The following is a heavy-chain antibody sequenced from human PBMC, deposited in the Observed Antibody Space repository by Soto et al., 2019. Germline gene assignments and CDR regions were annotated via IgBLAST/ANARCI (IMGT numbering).Heavy chain of an antibody. D-gene: IGHD2-15*01. V-gene: IGHV3-30-3*01. CDR3: ARVGWYCSGGSCYPEYYYYYGMDV. J-gene: IGHJ6*02. CDR1: GFTFSSYA. Sequence: QVQLVESGGGVVQPGRSLRLSCAASGFTFSSYAMHWVRQAPGKGLEWVAVISYDGSNKYYADSVKGRFTISRDNSKNTLYLQMNSLRAEDTAVYYCARVGWYCSGGSCYPEYYYYYGMDVWGQGTTVTVSS. CDR2: ISYDGSNK.